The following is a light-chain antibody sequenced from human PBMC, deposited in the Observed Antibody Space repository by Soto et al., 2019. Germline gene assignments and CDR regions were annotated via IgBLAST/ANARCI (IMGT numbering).Light chain of an antibody. CDR1: KSVSSNY. Sequence: ELVLTQSPGTLSLSPGEWATLFCGAIKSVSSNYLAWHQQKPGPAPRLLIYGASSRATGIPDRFSGSGSGTDFTLTITRLEPEAFAVYSCQQYGSSPSITFGQGTRLEIK. V-gene: IGKV3-20*01. CDR3: QQYGSSPSIT. CDR2: GAS. J-gene: IGKJ5*01.